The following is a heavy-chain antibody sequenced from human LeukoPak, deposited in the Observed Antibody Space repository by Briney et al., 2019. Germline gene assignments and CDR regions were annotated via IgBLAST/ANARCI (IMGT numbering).Heavy chain of an antibody. CDR1: GFTFSSYS. CDR3: ARVFGYDPPHAFDI. CDR2: ISSSSSTI. J-gene: IGHJ3*02. Sequence: GGSLRLSCAASGFTFSSYSMNWVRQAPGKGLEWVSYISSSSSTIYYADSVKGRFTISRDNAKNSLYLQMNSLRAEDTAVYYCARVFGYDPPHAFDIWGQGTMVTVSS. V-gene: IGHV3-48*01. D-gene: IGHD3-22*01.